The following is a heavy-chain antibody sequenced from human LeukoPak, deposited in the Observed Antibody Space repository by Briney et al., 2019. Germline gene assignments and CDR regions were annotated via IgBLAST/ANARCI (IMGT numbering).Heavy chain of an antibody. Sequence: GGSLRLSCAASGFTFSTYAMSWVRQPPGKGLEWVSAISGSGGSTYYADSVKGRFTISRDNSKNTLYLQMNSLRAEDTAVYYCARHSSSWYYGMDVWGQGTTVTVSS. CDR1: GFTFSTYA. V-gene: IGHV3-23*01. J-gene: IGHJ6*02. CDR3: ARHSSSWYYGMDV. D-gene: IGHD6-13*01. CDR2: ISGSGGST.